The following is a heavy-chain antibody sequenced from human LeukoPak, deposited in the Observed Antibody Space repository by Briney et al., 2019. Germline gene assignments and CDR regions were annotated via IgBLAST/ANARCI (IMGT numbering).Heavy chain of an antibody. CDR2: ISSSSSYI. V-gene: IGHV3-21*01. D-gene: IGHD3-22*01. J-gene: IGHJ4*02. CDR1: GFTFSSYS. Sequence: PGGSLRLSCAASGFTFSSYSMNWVRQAPGKGLEWVSSISSSSSYIYYADSVKGRFTISRDNAKNSLYLQMNSLRAEDTAVYYCARVRAVVRYFDYWGQGTLVTVSS. CDR3: ARVRAVVRYFDY.